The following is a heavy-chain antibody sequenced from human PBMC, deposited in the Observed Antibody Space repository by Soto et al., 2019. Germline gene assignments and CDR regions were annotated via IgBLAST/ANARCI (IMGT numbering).Heavy chain of an antibody. V-gene: IGHV1-18*01. CDR3: ASYCSGGSCHYYYGMDV. D-gene: IGHD2-15*01. CDR1: GYTFTSXG. Sequence: GASVKVSCKASGYTFTSXGISWVRQAPGQGFEWMGWISAYNGNTNYAQKLQGRVTMTTDTSTSTAYMELRSLRSDDTAVYYCASYCSGGSCHYYYGMDVWGQGTTVTVSS. J-gene: IGHJ6*02. CDR2: ISAYNGNT.